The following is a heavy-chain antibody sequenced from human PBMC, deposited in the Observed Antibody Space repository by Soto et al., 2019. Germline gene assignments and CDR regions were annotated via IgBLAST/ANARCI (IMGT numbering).Heavy chain of an antibody. Sequence: PSETLSLTCTVSGGSISSYYWSWIRQPPGKGLEWIGYIYYSGSTNYNPSLKSRVTISVDTSKNQFSLKLSSVTAADTAVYYCARAGKGTNWFDPWGQGTLVTV. V-gene: IGHV4-59*01. D-gene: IGHD1-1*01. CDR3: ARAGKGTNWFDP. CDR1: GGSISSYY. CDR2: IYYSGST. J-gene: IGHJ5*02.